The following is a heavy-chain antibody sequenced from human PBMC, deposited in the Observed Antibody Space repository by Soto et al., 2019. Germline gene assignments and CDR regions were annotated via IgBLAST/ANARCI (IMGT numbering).Heavy chain of an antibody. CDR3: AKDYFSSGYYYGFDY. CDR1: GFTFSSYA. J-gene: IGHJ4*02. V-gene: IGHV3-23*01. Sequence: GGSLRLSCAASGFTFSSYAMSWVRQAPGKGLEWVSAISGSGGSTYYADSVKGRFTISRDNSKNTLYLQMNSLRAEDTAVYYCAKDYFSSGYYYGFDYWAQGTLVTVSS. D-gene: IGHD3-22*01. CDR2: ISGSGGST.